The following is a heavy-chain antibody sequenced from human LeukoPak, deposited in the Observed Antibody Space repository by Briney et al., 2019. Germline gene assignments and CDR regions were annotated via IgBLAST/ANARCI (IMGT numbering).Heavy chain of an antibody. D-gene: IGHD3-3*01. CDR1: GFTVSSNY. CDR2: IYSGGST. Sequence: GGSLRLSCAASGFTVSSNYTSWVRQAPGKGLEWVSVIYSGGSTYYADSVKGRFTISRDNSKNTLYLQMNSLRAEDTAVYYCTTDREDFWSGYSGFDYWGQGTLVTVSS. J-gene: IGHJ4*02. V-gene: IGHV3-53*01. CDR3: TTDREDFWSGYSGFDY.